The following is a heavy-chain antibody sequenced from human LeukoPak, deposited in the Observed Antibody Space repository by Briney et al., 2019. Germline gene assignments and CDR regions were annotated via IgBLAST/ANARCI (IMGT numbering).Heavy chain of an antibody. CDR3: AKGRSSGGSCVNY. Sequence: GGSLRLSCAASGFTFSNYAMNWVRQAPGKGLEWVSVTSGSGDSTYYADSVKGRFTISRDNSKNTLYLQMSSLRAEDTAVYYCAKGRSSGGSCVNYWGQGTLLTVSS. J-gene: IGHJ4*02. D-gene: IGHD2-15*01. CDR1: GFTFSNYA. CDR2: TSGSGDST. V-gene: IGHV3-23*01.